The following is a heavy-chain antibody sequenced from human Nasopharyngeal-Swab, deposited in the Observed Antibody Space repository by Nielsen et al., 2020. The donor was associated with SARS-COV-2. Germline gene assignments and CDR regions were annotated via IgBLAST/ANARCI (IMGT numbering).Heavy chain of an antibody. J-gene: IGHJ3*02. CDR3: ARFYYDILTGYHTWGAFDI. V-gene: IGHV3-21*01. D-gene: IGHD3-9*01. Sequence: VRQAPGKGLEWVSSISSSSSYIYYADSVKGRFTISRDNAKNSLYLQMNSLRAEDTAVYYCARFYYDILTGYHTWGAFDIWGQGTMVTVS. CDR2: ISSSSSYI.